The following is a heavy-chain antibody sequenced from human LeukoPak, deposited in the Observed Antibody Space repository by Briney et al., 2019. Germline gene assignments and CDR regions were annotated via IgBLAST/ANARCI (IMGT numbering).Heavy chain of an antibody. Sequence: PGGSLRLSCAASGFSFSGYSINWVRQAPGKGLEWVSSLSPGSSYKHYADSVKGRFTISRDNAKNLLYLQMNSLGAEDTATYYCARGRGCSSMSCYPDYWGQGTLVTVSS. CDR2: LSPGSSYK. D-gene: IGHD2-2*01. V-gene: IGHV3-21*01. CDR3: ARGRGCSSMSCYPDY. CDR1: GFSFSGYS. J-gene: IGHJ4*02.